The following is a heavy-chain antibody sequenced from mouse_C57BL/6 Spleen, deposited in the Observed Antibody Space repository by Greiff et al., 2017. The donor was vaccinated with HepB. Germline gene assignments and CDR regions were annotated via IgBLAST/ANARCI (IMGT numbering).Heavy chain of an antibody. D-gene: IGHD2-4*01. CDR2: IYPGSGST. CDR3: ARGKSIYYDYDDYAMDY. Sequence: VKLQQPGAELVKPGASVKMSCKASGYTFTSYWITWVKQRPGQGLEWIGDIYPGSGSTNYNEKFKSKATLTVDTSSSTAYMQLSSLTSEDSAVYYCARGKSIYYDYDDYAMDYWGHGTSVTVSS. J-gene: IGHJ4*01. CDR1: GYTFTSYW. V-gene: IGHV1-55*01.